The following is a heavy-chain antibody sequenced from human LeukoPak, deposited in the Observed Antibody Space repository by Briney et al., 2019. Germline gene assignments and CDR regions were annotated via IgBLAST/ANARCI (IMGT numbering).Heavy chain of an antibody. CDR1: GFTFSSST. V-gene: IGHV3-23*01. D-gene: IGHD3/OR15-3a*01. Sequence: GGPLRLSCAASGFTFSSSTMSWVRQAPGKGLEWVSSISGSGDSTWYADSVKGRFTISRDNSKNTLSLQMNSLRAEDTAVYYCARFPLEGLVLDGLDGMDVWGQGTTVTVSS. J-gene: IGHJ6*02. CDR3: ARFPLEGLVLDGLDGMDV. CDR2: ISGSGDST.